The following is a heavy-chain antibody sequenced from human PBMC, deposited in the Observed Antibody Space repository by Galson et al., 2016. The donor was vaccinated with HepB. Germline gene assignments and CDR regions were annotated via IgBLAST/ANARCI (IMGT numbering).Heavy chain of an antibody. D-gene: IGHD1-14*01. CDR2: ITPFFDTT. Sequence: SVKVSCKASGGTFSSYAINWVRQAPGQGLEWMGGITPFFDTTNYAQKFQGRVTITADESTSTAYMELNSLRSEDTGVYYCARELDHSFYFDYWGQGTLLTVSS. V-gene: IGHV1-69*13. CDR3: ARELDHSFYFDY. CDR1: GGTFSSYA. J-gene: IGHJ4*02.